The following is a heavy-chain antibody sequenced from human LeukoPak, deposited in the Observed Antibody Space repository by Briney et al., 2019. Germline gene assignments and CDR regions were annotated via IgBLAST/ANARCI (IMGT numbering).Heavy chain of an antibody. V-gene: IGHV3-64*01. CDR2: ISNNGGNT. CDR3: ARQYCSSTSCTFDY. J-gene: IGHJ4*02. Sequence: GGSLRLSCAASGFSFSSYAMHWVRQAPGKGLEYVSAISNNGGNTYYANSVKGRFTISRDNSKNTLYLQMGSLRTEDMAVYYCARQYCSSTSCTFDYWGQGTLVTASS. D-gene: IGHD2-2*01. CDR1: GFSFSSYA.